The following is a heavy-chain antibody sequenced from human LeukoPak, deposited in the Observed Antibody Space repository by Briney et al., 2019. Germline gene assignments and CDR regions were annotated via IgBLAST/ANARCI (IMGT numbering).Heavy chain of an antibody. J-gene: IGHJ5*02. CDR1: RYTLNDYY. V-gene: IGHV1-2*06. D-gene: IGHD3-10*01. Sequence: ASVKVSCMASRYTLNDYYMHWVQQAPGQGLAWMERINPNSGGTNYAQKFQGRVTMTRETSFSTAYMELSRLRSDDTAVYYCARSVVWFGSPYNWFDPWGQGTLVTVSA. CDR2: INPNSGGT. CDR3: ARSVVWFGSPYNWFDP.